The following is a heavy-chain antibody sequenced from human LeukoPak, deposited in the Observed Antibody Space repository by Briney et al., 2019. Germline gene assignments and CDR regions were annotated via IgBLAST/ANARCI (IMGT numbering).Heavy chain of an antibody. D-gene: IGHD6-19*01. Sequence: GGSLRLSCAASGFSFSSYEMNWVRQAPGKGLGWVSYISSSGNTIYHADSVKGRFTISRDNAKNSLYLQMNSLRAEDTAVYYCAREGSSGWSNDDAFDIWGQGTMVTVSS. J-gene: IGHJ3*02. CDR2: ISSSGNTI. V-gene: IGHV3-48*03. CDR3: AREGSSGWSNDDAFDI. CDR1: GFSFSSYE.